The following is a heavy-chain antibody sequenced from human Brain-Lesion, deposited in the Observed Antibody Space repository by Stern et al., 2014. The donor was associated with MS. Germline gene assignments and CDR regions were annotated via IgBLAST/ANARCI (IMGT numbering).Heavy chain of an antibody. J-gene: IGHJ4*02. CDR3: ARGAGVFDS. CDR2: IFYTGRP. CDR1: GGSIGRSSYY. D-gene: IGHD6-19*01. V-gene: IGHV4-39*01. Sequence: VQLVESGPGLVKPSETLTLTCTVSGGSIGRSSYYWGWIRQPPGKGLEWIGNIFYTGRPFYDPSLTSLVSISVDTSHNQFSLRLTSVTAADTAVYYCARGAGVFDSWGQGTLVTVSP.